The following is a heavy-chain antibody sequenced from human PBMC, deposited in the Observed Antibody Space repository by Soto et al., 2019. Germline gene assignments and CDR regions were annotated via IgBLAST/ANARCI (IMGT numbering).Heavy chain of an antibody. CDR2: IASDGRTT. Sequence: GGSLRLSCAPSGFTFSTYALHWVRQAPGKGLEWVSVIASDGRTTYYADSVKGRFTISRDNSKNTLYLQMNSLRAEDTAVYFCARDRSAYDSGSYRFFDYWGQGTLVTVSS. CDR1: GFTFSTYA. D-gene: IGHD3-10*01. V-gene: IGHV3-23*01. CDR3: ARDRSAYDSGSYRFFDY. J-gene: IGHJ4*02.